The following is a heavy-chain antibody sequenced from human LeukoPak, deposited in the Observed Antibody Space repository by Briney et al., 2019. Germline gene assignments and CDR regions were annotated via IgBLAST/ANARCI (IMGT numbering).Heavy chain of an antibody. J-gene: IGHJ4*02. V-gene: IGHV3-23*01. CDR1: GFTFSSYA. CDR2: ISGSGGST. Sequence: GGSLRLSCAASGFTFSSYAMSWVRQAPGKGLEWVSAISGSGGSTYYADSVKGRFTISRDNSKTTLYLQMNSLRAEDTALYYCANTGTPWSYFDGWGQGTLVTVSS. CDR3: ANTGTPWSYFDG. D-gene: IGHD6-13*01.